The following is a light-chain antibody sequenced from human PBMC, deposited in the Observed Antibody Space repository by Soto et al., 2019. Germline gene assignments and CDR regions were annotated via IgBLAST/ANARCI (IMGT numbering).Light chain of an antibody. CDR1: QSVSSN. CDR3: KQYNDLPRT. J-gene: IGKJ1*01. V-gene: IGKV3D-15*01. CDR2: DAS. Sequence: EIVMTQSPTTLSVSPGERATLSCRASQSVSSNLAWYQQKPGQAPRLLIYDASNRATGIPDRFSGSGSGTDFTLTIRSLQSEDFAVYYCKQYNDLPRTFGQGTKVDIK.